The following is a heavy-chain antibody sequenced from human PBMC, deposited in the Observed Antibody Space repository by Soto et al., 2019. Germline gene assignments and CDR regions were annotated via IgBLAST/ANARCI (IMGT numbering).Heavy chain of an antibody. J-gene: IGHJ6*02. D-gene: IGHD3-10*01. V-gene: IGHV1-8*01. CDR3: ARVNYYGSGTYQDYFYYYAMDV. Sequence: ASVKVSCKASGYTFSSDEINWVRQAPGQGLEWIGWMNPNSGKTGYAQKFQGRVTMTRNSSIRTAYMELSSLTSEDTAVYYCARVNYYGSGTYQDYFYYYAMDVWGQGTTVTVSS. CDR1: GYTFSSDE. CDR2: MNPNSGKT.